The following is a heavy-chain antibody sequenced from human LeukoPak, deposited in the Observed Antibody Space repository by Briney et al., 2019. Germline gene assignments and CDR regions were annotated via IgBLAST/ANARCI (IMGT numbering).Heavy chain of an antibody. CDR2: TSSDGNIK. CDR1: GFTFSSYA. V-gene: IGHV3-30-3*01. CDR3: ARGIVGALDAFDI. D-gene: IGHD1-26*01. J-gene: IGHJ3*02. Sequence: GGSLRLSCAASGFTFSSYAMHWVRQAPGKGLEWVAVTSSDGNIKYYADSVKGRFIISRDNSKNTLYLQMNSLRGEDTGVYYCARGIVGALDAFDIWGQGTMVTVSS.